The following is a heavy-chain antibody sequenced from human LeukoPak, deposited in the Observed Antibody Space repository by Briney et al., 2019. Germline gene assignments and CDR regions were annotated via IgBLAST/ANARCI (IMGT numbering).Heavy chain of an antibody. CDR1: GVTFSSYA. CDR2: VSVSGENT. D-gene: IGHD6-13*01. CDR3: ARIGAGSSRDY. Sequence: PGGSLRLSCVASGVTFSSYAMNWVRQAPGKGLEWVSVVSVSGENTYFADSVKGRFTISRDNAKNSLYLQMNSLRAEDTAVYYCARIGAGSSRDYWGQGTLVTVSS. V-gene: IGHV3-23*01. J-gene: IGHJ4*02.